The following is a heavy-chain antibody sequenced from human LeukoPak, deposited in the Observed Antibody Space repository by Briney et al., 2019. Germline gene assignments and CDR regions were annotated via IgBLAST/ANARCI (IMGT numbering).Heavy chain of an antibody. CDR2: IGTAGDT. D-gene: IGHD4-17*01. V-gene: IGHV3-13*01. CDR3: ARGDYGDYYFDY. Sequence: PGGSLRLSCAASGFTFSSYDMHWVRQPTGRGLEWVSAIGTAGDTYYPGSVKGRFTISRDNAKHSLYPQINSLRADDTAVYYCARGDYGDYYFDYWGQGTLVTVSS. J-gene: IGHJ4*02. CDR1: GFTFSSYD.